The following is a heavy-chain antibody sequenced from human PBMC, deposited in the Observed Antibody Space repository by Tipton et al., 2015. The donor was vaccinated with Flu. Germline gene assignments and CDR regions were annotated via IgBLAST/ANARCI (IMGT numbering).Heavy chain of an antibody. D-gene: IGHD4-11*01. V-gene: IGHV4-38-2*01. CDR2: IHHSGTT. J-gene: IGHJ5*01. Sequence: TLSLTCSVSGDSIASDYYWGWIRQPPGKGLEWIANIHHSGTTYFNPSLRSRVSIIRGKSKNQFSLKLSFVAAADTAVYYCARRDYSNYVSVPKNWFDSWGQGILVTVSS. CDR3: ARRDYSNYVSVPKNWFDS. CDR1: GDSIASDYY.